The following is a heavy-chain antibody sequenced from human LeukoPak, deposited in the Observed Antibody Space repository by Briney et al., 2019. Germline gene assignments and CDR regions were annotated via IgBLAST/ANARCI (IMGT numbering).Heavy chain of an antibody. D-gene: IGHD3-10*01. CDR3: ARTTYYYGSGSYYFDY. J-gene: IGHJ4*02. CDR2: IYYSGST. Sequence: PSETLSLTCTVSGGSISSSSYYWGWIRQPPGKGLEWIGSIYYSGSTYYNPSLKSRVTISVDTSKNQFSLKLSSVTAADTAVYYCARTTYYYGSGSYYFDYWGQGTLVTVSS. CDR1: GGSISSSSYY. V-gene: IGHV4-39*01.